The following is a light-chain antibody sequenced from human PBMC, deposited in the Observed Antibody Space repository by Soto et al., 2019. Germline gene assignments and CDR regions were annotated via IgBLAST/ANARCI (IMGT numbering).Light chain of an antibody. J-gene: IGLJ2*01. CDR2: KSN. CDR1: SSNIGNNY. CDR3: ATWDDRRSGVL. V-gene: IGLV1-47*01. Sequence: QSVLTQPPSASGTPGQRVTISCSGSSSNIGNNYVHWYQQLRGTAPKLLIFKSNQRPSGGPDRFSGSTSGTSASLAISGLRYEDEAAYYCATWDDRRSGVLFGGGTKVTVL.